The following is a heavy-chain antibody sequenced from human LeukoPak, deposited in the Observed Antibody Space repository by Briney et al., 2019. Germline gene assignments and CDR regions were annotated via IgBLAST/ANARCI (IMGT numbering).Heavy chain of an antibody. J-gene: IGHJ4*02. D-gene: IGHD3-16*02. Sequence: ASVKVSCKASGYTFTGYYMHWVRQAPGQGLEWMGWLNPNSGGTNYAQKFQGRVTMTRDTSISTAYMELSRLRSDDTAVYYCARAYVWGSYRYYFDYWGQGTLVTVSS. CDR2: LNPNSGGT. CDR3: ARAYVWGSYRYYFDY. V-gene: IGHV1-2*02. CDR1: GYTFTGYY.